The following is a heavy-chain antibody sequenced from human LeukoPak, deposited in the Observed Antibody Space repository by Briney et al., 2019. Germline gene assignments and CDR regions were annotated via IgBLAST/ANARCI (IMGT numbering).Heavy chain of an antibody. CDR3: ARPYGGYVDYYFDY. CDR2: ISYDGSNK. J-gene: IGHJ4*02. V-gene: IGHV3-30-3*01. Sequence: GGSLRLSCAASGFTFSSYAMDWVRQAPGKGLEWVAVISYDGSNKYYADSVKCRFTISRDNSKNTLYLQMNSLRTEDTAVYYCARPYGGYVDYYFDYWGQGTLVTVSS. CDR1: GFTFSSYA. D-gene: IGHD5-12*01.